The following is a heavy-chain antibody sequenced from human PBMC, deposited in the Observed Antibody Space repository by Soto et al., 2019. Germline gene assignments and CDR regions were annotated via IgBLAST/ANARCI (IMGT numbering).Heavy chain of an antibody. Sequence: QVQLVQSGAEVKEPGASVKVSCKASGYPFTSYSFSWVRQYPGQGLEWMGWSSAYNGDTRYAQKFQGRVTMTADPYTDTAYMELRNLRSDDTGVYYCAREGAVVGSAVYYGMDVWGQGTMVTVS. D-gene: IGHD2-15*01. V-gene: IGHV1-18*04. J-gene: IGHJ6*02. CDR3: AREGAVVGSAVYYGMDV. CDR2: SSAYNGDT. CDR1: GYPFTSYS.